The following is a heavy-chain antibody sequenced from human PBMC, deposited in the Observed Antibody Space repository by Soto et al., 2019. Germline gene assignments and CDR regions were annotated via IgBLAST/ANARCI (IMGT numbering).Heavy chain of an antibody. CDR2: IYYRGST. CDR3: ARDTYYYDSSGYLGNWFDP. CDR1: GGSISSSSYY. J-gene: IGHJ5*02. Sequence: SETLSLTCTVSGGSISSSSYYWGWIRQPPGKGLEWIGSIYYRGSTYYNPSLKSRVTISVDTSKNQFSLKLSSVTAADTAVYYCARDTYYYDSSGYLGNWFDPWGQGTLVTVSS. D-gene: IGHD3-22*01. V-gene: IGHV4-39*02.